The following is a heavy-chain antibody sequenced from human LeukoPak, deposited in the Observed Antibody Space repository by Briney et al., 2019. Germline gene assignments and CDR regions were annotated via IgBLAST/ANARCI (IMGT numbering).Heavy chain of an antibody. CDR3: ARDYDSSGWDY. Sequence: TSETVSLTCSVSGGSISSYYWSWIRQPPGKGLEWVGYISYSGSTNYNPSLKSRVTISVDMSKNQFSLKLSSVTAADTAVYYCARDYDSSGWDYWGQGTLVTVSS. CDR2: ISYSGST. CDR1: GGSISSYY. J-gene: IGHJ4*02. D-gene: IGHD3-22*01. V-gene: IGHV4-59*01.